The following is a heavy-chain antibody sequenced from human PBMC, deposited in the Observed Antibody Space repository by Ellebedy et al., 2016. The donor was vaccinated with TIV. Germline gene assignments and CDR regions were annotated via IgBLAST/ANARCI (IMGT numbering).Heavy chain of an antibody. V-gene: IGHV4-4*07. CDR2: IYSSGST. J-gene: IGHJ4*02. CDR1: GGSIKSYY. Sequence: SETLSLXXTVTGGSIKSYYRSWIRQPAGKGLEWIGRIYSSGSTNYNPSNFNPSVKSRVTMSVDTSKNQFSLNLSSVTAADTAVYYCARNLNYYSGSSAGVVDRWGQGTLVTVAS. CDR3: ARNLNYYSGSSAGVVDR. D-gene: IGHD3-22*01.